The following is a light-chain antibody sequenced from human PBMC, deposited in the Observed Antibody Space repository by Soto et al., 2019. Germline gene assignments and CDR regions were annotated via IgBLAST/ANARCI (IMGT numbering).Light chain of an antibody. CDR1: QGIRND. J-gene: IGKJ4*01. CDR2: AAS. CDR3: QKYNSDPLT. V-gene: IGKV1-27*01. Sequence: IQMTQSPSCLSASVGDRVTVTCRSSQGIRNDLGWYQQKPGKAPKLLIYAASTLQSGVPSRFSGSGSGTDFTLTISSLQPEDVATYYCQKYNSDPLTFGRGTKVDI.